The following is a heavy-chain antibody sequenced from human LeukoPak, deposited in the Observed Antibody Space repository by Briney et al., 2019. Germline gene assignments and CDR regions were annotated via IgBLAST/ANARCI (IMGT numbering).Heavy chain of an antibody. Sequence: GGSLRLSCAASGFVFTTFGMHWVRQAPGGRLEWVAFVAKDEVTEYYADSVKGRFTISRDTSKSTLYLEMNSLRTEDTAVYYCARSYVLHHFESWGQGTPVTVSS. D-gene: IGHD3-10*02. V-gene: IGHV3-30*02. CDR1: GFVFTTFG. CDR3: ARSYVLHHFES. CDR2: VAKDEVTE. J-gene: IGHJ5*01.